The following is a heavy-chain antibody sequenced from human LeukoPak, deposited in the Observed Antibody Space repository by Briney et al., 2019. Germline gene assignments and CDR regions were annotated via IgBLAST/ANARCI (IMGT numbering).Heavy chain of an antibody. V-gene: IGHV1-2*02. CDR1: GYTFTGYC. CDR3: ARVDLGYCSGGSCYGQYNWFDP. D-gene: IGHD2-15*01. J-gene: IGHJ5*02. Sequence: ASVKVSCKASGYTFTGYCMHWVRQAPGQGLEWMGWINPNRVGTNYAQKFQGRVIMTRDTSISTAYMELSRLRSDDTAVYYCARVDLGYCSGGSCYGQYNWFDPWGQGTLVTVSS. CDR2: INPNRVGT.